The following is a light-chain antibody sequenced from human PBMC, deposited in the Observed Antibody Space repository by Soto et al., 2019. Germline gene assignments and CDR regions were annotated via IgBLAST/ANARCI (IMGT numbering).Light chain of an antibody. V-gene: IGKV3-15*01. J-gene: IGKJ1*01. CDR2: GAS. CDR1: QSVSSN. CDR3: QQYNNWPPWT. Sequence: EIVMTQSPATLSVSPGERATLSCRASQSVSSNLAWYQQKPGQAPRLLIYGASTRPTGIPARFSGSGSVTEFTLTISSRQSEDFAVYYCQQYNNWPPWTFGQVTKVEIK.